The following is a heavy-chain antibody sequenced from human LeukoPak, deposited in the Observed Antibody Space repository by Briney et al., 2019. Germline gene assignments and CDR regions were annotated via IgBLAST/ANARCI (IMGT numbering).Heavy chain of an antibody. CDR1: GGSISSGGYY. CDR2: IYYSGST. D-gene: IGHD6-13*01. J-gene: IGHJ4*02. V-gene: IGHV4-31*03. CDR3: ARAVLGYPPFDY. Sequence: SETLSLTCTVSGGSISSGGYYWSWIRQHPGKGLEWIGYIYYSGSTYYNPSLKSRVTISVDTSKNQFSLKLSSVPAADTAVYYCARAVLGYPPFDYWGQRTLLTPSS.